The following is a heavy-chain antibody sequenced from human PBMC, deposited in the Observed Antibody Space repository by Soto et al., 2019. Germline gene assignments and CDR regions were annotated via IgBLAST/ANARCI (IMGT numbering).Heavy chain of an antibody. CDR3: ARGQRFSDWFDP. V-gene: IGHV4-4*07. D-gene: IGHD3-3*01. Sequence: PSETLSLTCSASGGTISCYYWTWIRQPAGKGLEWIGRIYSSGNTKYNPSLQSRVTMSLDTSNNQFSLRLTSVTAADTAVYYCARGQRFSDWFDPWGQGTLVTVSS. CDR2: IYSSGNT. CDR1: GGTISCYY. J-gene: IGHJ5*02.